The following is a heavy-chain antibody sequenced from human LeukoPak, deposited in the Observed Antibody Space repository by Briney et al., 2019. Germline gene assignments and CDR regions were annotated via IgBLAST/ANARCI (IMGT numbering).Heavy chain of an antibody. CDR3: ARDFSGYDQADDY. Sequence: AGGSLRLSCAASGFTFSNYDMHWVRQAPGKGLEWVANIKQDGSEKYYVDSVKGRFTISRDNAKNSLYLQMNSLRAEDTAVYYCARDFSGYDQADDYWGQGTLVTVSS. V-gene: IGHV3-7*01. CDR2: IKQDGSEK. D-gene: IGHD3-3*01. J-gene: IGHJ4*02. CDR1: GFTFSNYD.